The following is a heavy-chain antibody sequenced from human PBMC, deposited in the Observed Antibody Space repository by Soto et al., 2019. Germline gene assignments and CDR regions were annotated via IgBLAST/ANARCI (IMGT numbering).Heavy chain of an antibody. CDR2: ISYDGRND. V-gene: IGHV3-30*04. Sequence: GGSLRLSCAASGFTVNSYPPHWVRQAPGKGLEWVAVISYDGRNDYYGDSVRGRFTISRDNSKNMVYLQMNSLTPEDTAVYYCARDPYFDYWGQGTLVTVSS. CDR3: ARDPYFDY. J-gene: IGHJ4*02. CDR1: GFTVNSYP.